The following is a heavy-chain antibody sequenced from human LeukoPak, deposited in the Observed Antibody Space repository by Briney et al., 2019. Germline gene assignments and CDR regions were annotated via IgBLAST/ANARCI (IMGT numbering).Heavy chain of an antibody. CDR1: GGSFSGYY. CDR3: ARLGIAAAGTNY. V-gene: IGHV4-34*01. Sequence: PSETLSLTCAVYGGSFSGYYWSWIRQPPGKGLEWIGEINHSGSTNYNPSLKSRVTISVDTSKNQFSLKLSSVTAADTAVYYCARLGIAAAGTNYWGQGTLVTVSS. D-gene: IGHD6-13*01. J-gene: IGHJ4*02. CDR2: INHSGST.